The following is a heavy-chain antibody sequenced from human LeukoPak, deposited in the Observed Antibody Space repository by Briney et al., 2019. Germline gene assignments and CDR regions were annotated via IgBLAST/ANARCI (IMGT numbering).Heavy chain of an antibody. CDR2: ISYDGSNK. CDR3: AKEDNDGYSYGSAFDI. CDR1: GFTFSSYG. V-gene: IGHV3-30*18. J-gene: IGHJ3*02. Sequence: GGSLRLSRAASGFTFSSYGMHWVRQAPGKGLEWVAVISYDGSNKYYADSVKGRFTISRDNSKNTLYLQMNSLRAEDTAVYYCAKEDNDGYSYGSAFDIWGQGTMVTVSS. D-gene: IGHD5-18*01.